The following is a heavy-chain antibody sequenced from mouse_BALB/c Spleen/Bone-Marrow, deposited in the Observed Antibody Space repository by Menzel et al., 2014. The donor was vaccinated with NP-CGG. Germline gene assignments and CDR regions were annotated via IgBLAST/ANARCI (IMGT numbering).Heavy chain of an antibody. CDR2: ISNGGVTT. CDR3: ARPYYGNYGYFDY. D-gene: IGHD2-10*01. Sequence: EVNVVESGGGLVQPGGSLKLSCAASGFTFSSYTMSWVRQTPEKRLEWVAYISNGGVTTYYPDTVKGRFTISRDNAKNTLYLQMSSLKSEDTAMYYCARPYYGNYGYFDYWGQGTTLTGSS. CDR1: GFTFSSYT. V-gene: IGHV5-12-2*01. J-gene: IGHJ2*01.